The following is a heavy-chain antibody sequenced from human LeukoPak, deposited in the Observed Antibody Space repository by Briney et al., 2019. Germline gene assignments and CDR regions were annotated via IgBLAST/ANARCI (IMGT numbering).Heavy chain of an antibody. V-gene: IGHV3-23*01. J-gene: IGHJ3*02. CDR1: GFTFSRYA. Sequence: GGSLRLSCAASGFTFSRYAMSWVRQAPGKGLEWVSSISGSGVSTYYADSVKGRFTISRDNSKNTLYLQMNSLRAEDTAVYYCAKERRADGDYISAFDIWSQGTMVTVSS. D-gene: IGHD4-17*01. CDR3: AKERRADGDYISAFDI. CDR2: ISGSGVST.